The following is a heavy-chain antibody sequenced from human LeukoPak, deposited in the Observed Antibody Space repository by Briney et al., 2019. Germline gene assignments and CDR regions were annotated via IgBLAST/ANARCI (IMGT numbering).Heavy chain of an antibody. CDR3: ARDRKWGSSWQKYWYFDL. Sequence: ASVKVSCKASGGTFSSYAISWVRQAPGQGLEWMGGIIPIFGTANYAQKFQGRVTITTDESKSTAYMELSRLRSEDTAVYYCARDRKWGSSWQKYWYFDLWGRGTLVTVSS. CDR1: GGTFSSYA. CDR2: IIPIFGTA. V-gene: IGHV1-69*05. J-gene: IGHJ2*01. D-gene: IGHD6-13*01.